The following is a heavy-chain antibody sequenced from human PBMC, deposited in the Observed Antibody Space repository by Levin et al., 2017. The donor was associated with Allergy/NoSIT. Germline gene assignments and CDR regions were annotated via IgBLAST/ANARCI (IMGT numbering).Heavy chain of an antibody. D-gene: IGHD5-18*01. Sequence: ASVKVSCKASGYTFTSYYMHWVRQAPGQGLEWMGIINPSGGSTSYAQKFQGRVTMTRDTSTSTVYMELSSLRSEDTAVYYCAREEGRGYSYGTYAFDSWGQGTMVTVSS. CDR2: INPSGGST. J-gene: IGHJ3*02. V-gene: IGHV1-46*01. CDR3: AREEGRGYSYGTYAFDS. CDR1: GYTFTSYY.